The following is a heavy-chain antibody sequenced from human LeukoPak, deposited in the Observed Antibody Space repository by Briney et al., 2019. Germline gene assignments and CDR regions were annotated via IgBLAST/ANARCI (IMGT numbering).Heavy chain of an antibody. V-gene: IGHV3-23*01. D-gene: IGHD6-13*01. Sequence: GGSLRLSCAASGFNFYDYGMNWVRQAPGKGLEFVASISSSGGYVYHADSVKGRFTISRDNSKNTLYLQMNSLRAEDTAVYYCAKVIAAAATETPFDYWGQGTLVTVSS. CDR3: AKVIAAAATETPFDY. CDR1: GFNFYDYG. CDR2: ISSSGGYV. J-gene: IGHJ4*02.